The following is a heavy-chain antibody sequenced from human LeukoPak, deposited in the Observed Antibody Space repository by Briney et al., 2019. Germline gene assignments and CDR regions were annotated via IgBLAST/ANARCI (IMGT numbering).Heavy chain of an antibody. CDR1: GYTFTGYY. J-gene: IGHJ1*01. Sequence: RASVKVSCKASGYTFTGYYMHWVRQAPGQGLEWMGWINPNSDGTNYAQKFQGRVTMTRDTSISTAYMELSRLRSDDTAVYYCARSPIVVVVAATPVYFQHWGQGTLVTVSS. V-gene: IGHV1-2*02. CDR3: ARSPIVVVVAATPVYFQH. CDR2: INPNSDGT. D-gene: IGHD2-15*01.